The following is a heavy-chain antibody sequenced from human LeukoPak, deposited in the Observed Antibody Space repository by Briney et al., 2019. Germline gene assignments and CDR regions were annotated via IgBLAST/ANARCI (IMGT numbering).Heavy chain of an antibody. CDR1: GGSFSGYY. CDR3: ARDKVLLWFGELSHYYYYGMDV. V-gene: IGHV4-34*01. CDR2: INHSGST. D-gene: IGHD3-10*01. J-gene: IGHJ6*02. Sequence: SETLSLTCAVYGGSFSGYYWSWIRQPPGKGLEWIGEINHSGSTNYNPSLKSRVTISVDTFKNQFSLKLSSVTAADTAVYYCARDKVLLWFGELSHYYYYGMDVWGQGTTVTVSS.